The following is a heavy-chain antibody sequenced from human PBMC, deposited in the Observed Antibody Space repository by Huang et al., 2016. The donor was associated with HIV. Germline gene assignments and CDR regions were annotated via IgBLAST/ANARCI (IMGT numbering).Heavy chain of an antibody. Sequence: QVQLQQWGAGLLKPSETLSLTCAVYGGSFSGYYWSWIRQPPGKGLEGIGEINHSGSTQYNPSFKRRVTISVETSKTQFSMKLNSGTAADTAVEDCARGPDYYDSSGREAFDIWGQGTMVTVSS. CDR2: INHSGST. J-gene: IGHJ3*02. CDR1: GGSFSGYY. D-gene: IGHD3-22*01. CDR3: ARGPDYYDSSGREAFDI. V-gene: IGHV4-34*01.